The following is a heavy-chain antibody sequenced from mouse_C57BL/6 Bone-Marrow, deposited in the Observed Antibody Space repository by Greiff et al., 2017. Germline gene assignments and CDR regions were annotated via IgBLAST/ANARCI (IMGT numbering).Heavy chain of an antibody. CDR3: ARGYDYDYAMDY. D-gene: IGHD2-4*01. Sequence: EVQLQQSGPELVKPGASVKISCKASGYSFTDYNMNWVKQSNGKSLEWIGLINPDYGNTSYKQKFKGKATLTVDKSSSSAYMQLNSLTSEDSAAYYCARGYDYDYAMDYWGQGTSVTVSS. CDR2: INPDYGNT. J-gene: IGHJ4*01. V-gene: IGHV1-39*01. CDR1: GYSFTDYN.